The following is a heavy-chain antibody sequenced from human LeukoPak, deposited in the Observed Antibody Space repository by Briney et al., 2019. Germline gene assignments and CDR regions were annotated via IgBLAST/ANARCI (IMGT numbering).Heavy chain of an antibody. D-gene: IGHD5-24*01. CDR3: TTGTDRRDGYNYYYYYGMDV. CDR1: GFTFSNAW. CDR2: IKSKTDGGTT. J-gene: IGHJ6*02. V-gene: IGHV3-15*01. Sequence: GGSVRLSRAASGFTFSNAWMSWVRQAPGKGLEWVGRIKSKTDGGTTDYAAPVKGRFTISRDDSKNTLYLQMNSLKTEDTAVYYCTTGTDRRDGYNYYYYYGMDVWGQGTTVTVSS.